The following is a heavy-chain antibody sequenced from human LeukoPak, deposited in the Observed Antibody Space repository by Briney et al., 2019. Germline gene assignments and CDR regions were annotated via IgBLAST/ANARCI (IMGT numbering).Heavy chain of an antibody. CDR3: AKAIRDIVGVPAAPHSHYYYGMDV. CDR2: ISGSGGGI. D-gene: IGHD2-2*01. V-gene: IGHV3-23*01. Sequence: GRSLRLSCAASGFTFSSYAMSWVRQAPGKGLEWVSGISGSGGGIYYVDSVKGRFTISRDNSKNTLYLQMNSLRAEDTAVYYCAKAIRDIVGVPAAPHSHYYYGMDVWGQGTTVTVSS. CDR1: GFTFSSYA. J-gene: IGHJ6*02.